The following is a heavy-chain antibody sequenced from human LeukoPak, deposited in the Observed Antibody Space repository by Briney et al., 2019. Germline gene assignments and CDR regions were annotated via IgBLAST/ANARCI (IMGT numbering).Heavy chain of an antibody. CDR2: ISGSGGST. D-gene: IGHD2-15*01. V-gene: IGHV3-23*01. J-gene: IGHJ4*02. CDR1: GFTFSSYA. CDR3: ARDQGGGTSY. Sequence: GGSLRLSCAACGFTFSSYAMSWVRQAPGKGLEWVSAISGSGGSTYYADSVKGRFTISRDNSKNTLYLQMNSLRAEDTATYYCARDQGGGTSYWGQGTLVTVSS.